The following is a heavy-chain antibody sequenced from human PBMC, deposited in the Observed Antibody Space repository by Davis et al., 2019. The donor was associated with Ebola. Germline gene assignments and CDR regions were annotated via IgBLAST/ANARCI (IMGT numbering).Heavy chain of an antibody. CDR2: IYPFNGAT. CDR1: GYTFISYY. V-gene: IGHV1-2*06. CDR3: ARPILPEVTHCGVDY. D-gene: IGHD1-14*01. J-gene: IGHJ4*02. Sequence: ASVKVSCKASGYTFISYYIHWVRQAPGQGLEWMGRIYPFNGATNFADNFQGRVTMTTDMSITTAYMELSSLNSDDTAIYYCARPILPEVTHCGVDYWGQGTLLTVSS.